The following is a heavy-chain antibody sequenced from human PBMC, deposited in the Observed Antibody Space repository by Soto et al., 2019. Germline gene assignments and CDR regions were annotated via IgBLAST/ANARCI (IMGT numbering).Heavy chain of an antibody. CDR2: IKPNSGGT. D-gene: IGHD3-10*01. CDR1: GYTFTNYY. V-gene: IGHV1-2*02. CDR3: ARGRENDP. Sequence: QVQLVQSGAEVKKPGASVKVSCKASGYTFTNYYIHWVRQAPGQGLEWMGWIKPNSGGTSYAQKFQGRVAVTRDTSISTAYMELNRLRSDDTAVYYCARGRENDPGRQGTLVNVSS. J-gene: IGHJ5*02.